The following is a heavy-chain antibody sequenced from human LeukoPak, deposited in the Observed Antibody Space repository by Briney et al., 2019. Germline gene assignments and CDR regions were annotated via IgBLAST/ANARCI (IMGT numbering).Heavy chain of an antibody. CDR2: IFHSGST. D-gene: IGHD6-19*01. CDR1: GGSISDGYW. CDR3: AREGSSGWYPPNDAFDI. Sequence: PSETLSLTCVVSGGSISDGYWWSWVRQPPGKGLEWLGEIFHSGSTSYNPSLKSRVIISMDKSKNQFSLQLSSVTAADTAVYYCAREGSSGWYPPNDAFDIWGQGTMVTVSS. J-gene: IGHJ3*02. V-gene: IGHV4-4*02.